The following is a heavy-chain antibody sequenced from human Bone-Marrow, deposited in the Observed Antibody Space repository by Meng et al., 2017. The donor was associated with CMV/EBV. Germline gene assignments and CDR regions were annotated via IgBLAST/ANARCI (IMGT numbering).Heavy chain of an antibody. D-gene: IGHD1-1*01. CDR3: LQLELRLPRF. Sequence: SETLSLTCAVYGGSFSGYYWSWIRQPPGKGLEWIGEINHSGSTNYNPSLKSRVTISVDTSKNQFSLKVSSVTAADTAVYYCLQLELRLPRFWGQGTRVTGSS. CDR1: GGSFSGYY. J-gene: IGHJ4*02. CDR2: INHSGST. V-gene: IGHV4-34*03.